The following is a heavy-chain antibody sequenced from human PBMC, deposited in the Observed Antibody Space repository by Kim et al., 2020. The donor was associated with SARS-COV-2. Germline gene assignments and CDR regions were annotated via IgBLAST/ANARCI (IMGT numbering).Heavy chain of an antibody. J-gene: IGHJ6*02. CDR2: INHSGST. Sequence: SETLSLTCAVYGGSFSGYYWSWIRQPPGKGLEWIGEINHSGSTNYNPSLKSRVTISVDTSKNQFSLKLSSVTAADTAVYHCARAEGRANSSSWYSPFYYYYGRDVWGQGTTVTVSS. CDR1: GGSFSGYY. V-gene: IGHV4-34*01. D-gene: IGHD6-13*01. CDR3: ARAEGRANSSSWYSPFYYYYGRDV.